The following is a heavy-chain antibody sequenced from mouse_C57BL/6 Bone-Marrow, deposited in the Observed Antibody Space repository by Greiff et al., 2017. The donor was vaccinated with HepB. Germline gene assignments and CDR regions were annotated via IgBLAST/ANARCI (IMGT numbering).Heavy chain of an antibody. CDR1: GYSITSGYY. CDR3: ARDGQDRSFYAMDY. V-gene: IGHV3-6*01. Sequence: VQLKESGPGLVKPSPSLSLPCSVTGYSITSGYYWNWIRQFPGNKLEWMGYISYDGSNNYNPSLKNRISITRDTSKNQFFLKLNSVTTEDTATYYCARDGQDRSFYAMDYWGQGTSATVSS. J-gene: IGHJ4*01. CDR2: ISYDGSN.